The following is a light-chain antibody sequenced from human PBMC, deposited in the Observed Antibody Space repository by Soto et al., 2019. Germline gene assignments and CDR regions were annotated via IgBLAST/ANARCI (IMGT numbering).Light chain of an antibody. J-gene: IGKJ4*01. V-gene: IGKV3-20*01. CDR2: GVS. CDR3: QQYGISPLT. Sequence: EIVLTQSPGTLSLSPGERATLSCRASQSVSSNYLAWYQQKPGQAPRLLIYGVSNRATGIPDRFSGSGSGTDFILTISRLEPDDFAVYYCQQYGISPLTFGGGTKVEIK. CDR1: QSVSSNY.